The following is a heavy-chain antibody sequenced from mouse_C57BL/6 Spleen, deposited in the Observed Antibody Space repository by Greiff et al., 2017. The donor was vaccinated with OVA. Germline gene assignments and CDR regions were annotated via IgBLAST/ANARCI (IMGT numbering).Heavy chain of an antibody. CDR3: TRRGTGSWFAY. Sequence: LVESGAELVRPGASVTLSCKASGYTFTDYEMHWVKQTPVHGLEWIGAIDPETGGTAYNQKFKGKAILTADKSSSTAYMELRSLTSEDSAVYYCTRRGTGSWFAYWGQGTLVTVSA. CDR1: GYTFTDYE. D-gene: IGHD4-1*01. J-gene: IGHJ3*01. V-gene: IGHV1-15*01. CDR2: IDPETGGT.